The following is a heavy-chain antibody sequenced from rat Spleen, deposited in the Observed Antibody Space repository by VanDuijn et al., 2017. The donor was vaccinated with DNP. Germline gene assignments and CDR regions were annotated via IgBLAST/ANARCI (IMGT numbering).Heavy chain of an antibody. CDR1: GFTFSDYN. CDR3: ATGPHWFAY. D-gene: IGHD4-2*01. Sequence: EVQLVESGGGLVQPGRSLKLSCAASGFTFSDYNMVWVRQAPTKGLEWVASISTGGGYYTYYRDSVKGRFTISRDNAKNTQYLQMDSLRSEDTATYYCATGPHWFAYWGQGTLVTVSS. J-gene: IGHJ3*01. V-gene: IGHV5S13*01. CDR2: ISTGGGYYT.